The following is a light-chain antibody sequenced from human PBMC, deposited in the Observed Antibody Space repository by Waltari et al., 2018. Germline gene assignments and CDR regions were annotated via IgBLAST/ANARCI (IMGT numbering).Light chain of an antibody. J-gene: IGKJ1*01. CDR1: QNIGRY. V-gene: IGKV3-20*01. Sequence: EIVLTQSPGTLSLSPGERATLSCRASQNIGRYLVWYQQKPGQPPRLLIYEASRRATGIPGRFSGRWSGTDFSLTISILEPEDFAVYYCQNHERLPATFGQGTKVEIK. CDR2: EAS. CDR3: QNHERLPAT.